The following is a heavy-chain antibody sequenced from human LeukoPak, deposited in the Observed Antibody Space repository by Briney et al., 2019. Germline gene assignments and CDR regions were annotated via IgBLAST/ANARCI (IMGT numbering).Heavy chain of an antibody. CDR1: GFTFTTYE. CDR2: ITSSGDIK. CDR3: ARDIYGDEDFDY. V-gene: IGHV3-48*03. J-gene: IGHJ4*02. Sequence: GGSLRLSCATSGFTFTTYEMNWVRQAPGKGLEWVSYITSSGDIKTYADPVKGRFTMSRDDAKNSVYLQMNSLRPEDTAVYYCARDIYGDEDFDYWAQGTLVSVSS. D-gene: IGHD3-10*01.